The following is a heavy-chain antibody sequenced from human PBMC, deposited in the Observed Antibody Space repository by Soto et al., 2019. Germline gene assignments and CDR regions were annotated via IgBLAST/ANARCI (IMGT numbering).Heavy chain of an antibody. CDR3: ARGAYDILTGYYGDDAFDI. CDR2: IYSGGST. V-gene: IGHV3-66*01. CDR1: GFTVSSNY. Sequence: GGSLRLSCAASGFTVSSNYMSWVRQAPGKGLEWVSVIYSGGSTYYADSVKGRFTISRDNSKSTLYLQMNSLRAEDTAVYYCARGAYDILTGYYGDDAFDIWGQGTMVTVSS. J-gene: IGHJ3*02. D-gene: IGHD3-9*01.